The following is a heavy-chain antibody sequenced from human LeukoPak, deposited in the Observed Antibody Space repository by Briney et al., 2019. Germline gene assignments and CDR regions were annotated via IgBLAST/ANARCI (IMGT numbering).Heavy chain of an antibody. CDR3: ARVPSYGIFDY. CDR2: INSDGSST. D-gene: IGHD4-17*01. J-gene: IGHJ4*02. CDR1: GFAFSSCW. V-gene: IGHV3-74*01. Sequence: GGSLRLSCAASGFAFSSCWMHWVRQAPGKGLVWVSRINSDGSSTSYADSVKGRFTISRDNAKNTLYLQMNSLRAEDTAVYYCARVPSYGIFDYWGQGTLVTVSS.